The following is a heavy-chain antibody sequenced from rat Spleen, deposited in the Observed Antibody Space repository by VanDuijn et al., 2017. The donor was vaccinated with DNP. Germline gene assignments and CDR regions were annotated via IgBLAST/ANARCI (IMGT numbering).Heavy chain of an antibody. CDR1: GFTFSNYD. V-gene: IGHV5-25*01. CDR3: ATRGGFDY. J-gene: IGHJ2*01. Sequence: EVQLVESGGGLVQPGRSLKLSCAASGFTFSNYDMAWVRQAPTKGLEWVASISTSGGSTYYRDSVKGRFTIARDNAKSTLYLQMDSLRSEDTSTYYCATRGGFDYWGQGIMVTVSS. D-gene: IGHD4-3*01. CDR2: ISTSGGST.